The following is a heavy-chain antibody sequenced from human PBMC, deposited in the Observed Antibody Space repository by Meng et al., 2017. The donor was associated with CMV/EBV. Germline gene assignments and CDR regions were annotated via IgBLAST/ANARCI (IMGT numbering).Heavy chain of an antibody. D-gene: IGHD2-15*01. CDR2: ISWNSGSI. V-gene: IGHV3-9*01. J-gene: IGHJ4*02. Sequence: SLKISCAASGFTFDDYAMHWVRQAPGKGLEWVSSISWNSGSIGYADSVKGRFTISRDNAKNSLYLQMNSLRAEDTALYYCAKVGWPYYFDYWGQGTLVTVSS. CDR1: GFTFDDYA. CDR3: AKVGWPYYFDY.